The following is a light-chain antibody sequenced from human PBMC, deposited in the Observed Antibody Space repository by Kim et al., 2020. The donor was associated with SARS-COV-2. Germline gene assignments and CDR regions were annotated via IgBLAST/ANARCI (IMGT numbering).Light chain of an antibody. CDR2: GAS. V-gene: IGKV3-20*01. J-gene: IGKJ1*01. Sequence: ESVLTQSPGTLSLSPGERATLSCRASQSVSSSYLAWYQQKPGQAPRLLIYGASSRATGIPDRFSGSGSGTEFTLTISRLEPEDFAVYYCQQYGSSRTFGQGTKVDIK. CDR1: QSVSSSY. CDR3: QQYGSSRT.